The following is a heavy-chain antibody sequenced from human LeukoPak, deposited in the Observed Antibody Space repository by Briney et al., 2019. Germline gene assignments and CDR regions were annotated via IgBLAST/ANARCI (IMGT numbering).Heavy chain of an antibody. CDR1: GRSISSTRYY. D-gene: IGHD2/OR15-2a*01. J-gene: IGHJ4*02. CDR2: LYYSGTS. V-gene: IGHV4-39*01. Sequence: PSETLSLTCTVSGRSISSTRYYWAGIRQPPGEGLEGIVTLYYSGTSYYNPSLKSRVTISGDTSKSQFCLKLSSVTAADTAVYYCARHVGYFSRFDSWGQGTLVTASS. CDR3: ARHVGYFSRFDS.